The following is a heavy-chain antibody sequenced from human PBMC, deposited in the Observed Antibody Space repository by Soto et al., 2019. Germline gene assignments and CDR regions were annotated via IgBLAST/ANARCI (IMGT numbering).Heavy chain of an antibody. D-gene: IGHD2-15*01. Sequence: PGGSLRLSCAASGFTFGSYAMSWVRQAPGKGLEWVSAISGSGGSTYYADSVKGRFTISRDNSKNTLYLQMNSLRAEDTAVYYCAKAAYRVVVAATIDYWGQGTLVTVSS. CDR3: AKAAYRVVVAATIDY. CDR1: GFTFGSYA. V-gene: IGHV3-23*01. CDR2: ISGSGGST. J-gene: IGHJ4*02.